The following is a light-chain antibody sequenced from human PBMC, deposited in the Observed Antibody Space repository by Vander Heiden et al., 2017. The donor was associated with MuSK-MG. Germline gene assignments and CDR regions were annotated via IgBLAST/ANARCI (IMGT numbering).Light chain of an antibody. CDR2: DVT. Sequence: QSALTQPRSVSGSPGQSVTISCTGTTSDVGDYNYVSWYQHHPGKAPTIVISDVTKRPSGVPDQFSGSKSGTTAYLTISGLQDDDEADYYCCSYAGADTFVIFGGGTTLTVL. V-gene: IGLV2-11*01. CDR1: TSDVGDYNY. CDR3: CSYAGADTFVI. J-gene: IGLJ2*01.